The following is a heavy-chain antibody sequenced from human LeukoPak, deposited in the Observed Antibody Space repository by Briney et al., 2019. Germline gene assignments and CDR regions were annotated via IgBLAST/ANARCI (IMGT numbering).Heavy chain of an antibody. Sequence: GASVKVSCKASGYTFTSYGISWVRQAPGQGLEWMGWISAYNGNTNYAQKLQGRVTMTTDTSISTAYMELSRLRSDDTAVYYCAREGARASGWYNWFDPWGQGTLVTVSS. CDR2: ISAYNGNT. D-gene: IGHD6-19*01. CDR3: AREGARASGWYNWFDP. CDR1: GYTFTSYG. V-gene: IGHV1-18*01. J-gene: IGHJ5*02.